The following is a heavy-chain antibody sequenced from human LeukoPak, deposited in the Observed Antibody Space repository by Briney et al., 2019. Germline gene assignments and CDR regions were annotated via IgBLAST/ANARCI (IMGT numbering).Heavy chain of an antibody. Sequence: GGSLRLSCAASGFTFRNYAMSWVRQAPGKGLEWGSAISGSGGITYYADSVKGRFTISRDNSKNMLYLQMNSLRAEDTAVYYCAKEWDGSGTRLGWFDPWGQGTLVTVSS. V-gene: IGHV3-23*01. J-gene: IGHJ5*02. CDR3: AKEWDGSGTRLGWFDP. CDR2: ISGSGGIT. D-gene: IGHD3-10*01. CDR1: GFTFRNYA.